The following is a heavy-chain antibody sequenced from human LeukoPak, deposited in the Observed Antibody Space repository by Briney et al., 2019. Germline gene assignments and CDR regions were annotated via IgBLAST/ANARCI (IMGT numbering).Heavy chain of an antibody. Sequence: PSETLSLTCTVSGGSISSHFWNWIRQPPGKGLEWIGCIYYSGSTNYNPSLKSRVTLSVDTSRNQFSLNLRSVTAADTAVYYCARDLGCSSTSCYEGNWFDPWGQRTLVTVSS. CDR3: ARDLGCSSTSCYEGNWFDP. CDR1: GGSISSHF. D-gene: IGHD2-2*01. CDR2: IYYSGST. J-gene: IGHJ5*02. V-gene: IGHV4-59*11.